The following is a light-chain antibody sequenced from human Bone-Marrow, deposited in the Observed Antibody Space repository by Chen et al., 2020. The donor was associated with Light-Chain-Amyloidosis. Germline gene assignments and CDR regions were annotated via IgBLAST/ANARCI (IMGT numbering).Light chain of an antibody. CDR2: RDT. CDR3: QAADSSGTYGVI. J-gene: IGLJ2*01. V-gene: IGLV3-25*03. Sequence: SYELTQPPSVSVSPGQTARITCSGDDLPTKYAYWYQQKPGQAPVLVIPRDTERPSGISGRFCGSSAGTTATLTIRGVQAEDEGDYHCQAADSSGTYGVIFGGGTKLAVL. CDR1: DLPTKY.